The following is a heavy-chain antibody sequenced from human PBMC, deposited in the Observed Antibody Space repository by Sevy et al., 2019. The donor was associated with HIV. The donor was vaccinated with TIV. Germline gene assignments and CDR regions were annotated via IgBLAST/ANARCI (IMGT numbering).Heavy chain of an antibody. V-gene: IGHV3-53*05. CDR3: ARELGDCYNHRYYYDY. J-gene: IGHJ4*02. CDR1: GFTVSTNY. CDR2: IYSGGTT. D-gene: IGHD2-21*01. Sequence: GGSLRLSCAASGFTVSTNYMSWVRQAPGKGLEWVSVIYSGGTTYYADSVKGRFTISRDKSKNTLYLQMNSLRAEETAGDYWARELGDCYNHRYYYDYWGQETLVTVSS.